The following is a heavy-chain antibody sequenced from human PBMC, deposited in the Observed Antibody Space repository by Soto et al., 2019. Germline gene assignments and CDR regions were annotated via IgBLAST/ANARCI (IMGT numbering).Heavy chain of an antibody. CDR1: GGSISSGGHY. Sequence: QVQLQESGPGLVKPSQTLSLTCTVSGGSISSGGHYWNWIRQHPGKGLEWIGYIYYSGSTYYNPSLKSRVTISVDTSKNQFSLTLSSVTAADTAVYYCARDQAYDYTSPGDYYYYGMDVWGQVATVTVSS. D-gene: IGHD4-4*01. CDR3: ARDQAYDYTSPGDYYYYGMDV. V-gene: IGHV4-31*03. CDR2: IYYSGST. J-gene: IGHJ6*02.